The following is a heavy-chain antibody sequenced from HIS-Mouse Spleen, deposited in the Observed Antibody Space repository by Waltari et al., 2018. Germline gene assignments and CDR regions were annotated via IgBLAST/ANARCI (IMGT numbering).Heavy chain of an antibody. CDR3: AREIPYSSSWYDWYFDL. D-gene: IGHD6-13*01. Sequence: QLQLQESGPGLVKPSETLSLTCPASGGSISSSSYYWGWIRQPPGKGLGWIGSIYYSGSTYYNPSLKSRVTISVDTSKNQFSLKLSSVTAADTAVYYCAREIPYSSSWYDWYFDLWGRGTLVTVSS. CDR1: GGSISSSSYY. J-gene: IGHJ2*01. V-gene: IGHV4-39*07. CDR2: IYYSGST.